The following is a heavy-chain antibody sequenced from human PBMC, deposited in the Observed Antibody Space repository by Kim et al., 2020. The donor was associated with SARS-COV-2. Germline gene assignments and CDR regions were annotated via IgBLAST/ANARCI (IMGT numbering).Heavy chain of an antibody. CDR1: GGSFSGYY. Sequence: SETLSLTCAVYGGSFSGYYWSWIHQPPGKGLEWIGEINHSGSTNYNPSLKSRVTISVDTSKNQFSLKLSSVTAADTAVYYCARFPSGSYYYYYMDVWGKGTTVTVSS. CDR3: ARFPSGSYYYYYMDV. D-gene: IGHD1-26*01. J-gene: IGHJ6*03. V-gene: IGHV4-34*01. CDR2: INHSGST.